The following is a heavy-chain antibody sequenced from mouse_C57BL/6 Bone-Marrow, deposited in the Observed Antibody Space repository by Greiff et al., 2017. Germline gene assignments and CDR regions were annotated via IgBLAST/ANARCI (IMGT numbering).Heavy chain of an antibody. Sequence: EVKLVESGGGLVQSGRSLRLSCATSGFTFSDFYMEWVRQAPGKGLEWIAASRNKANDYTTEYSASVKGRFIVSRDTSQSILYLQMNALRAEDTAIYYCASRNYGSSYNYAMDYWGQGTSVTVSS. CDR1: GFTFSDFY. CDR2: SRNKANDYTT. CDR3: ASRNYGSSYNYAMDY. J-gene: IGHJ4*01. V-gene: IGHV7-1*01. D-gene: IGHD1-1*01.